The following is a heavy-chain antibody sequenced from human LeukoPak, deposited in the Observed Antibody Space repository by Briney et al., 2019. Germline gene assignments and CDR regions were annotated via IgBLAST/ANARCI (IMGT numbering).Heavy chain of an antibody. CDR2: IRYDGSNK. CDR3: AKVTTVTTNDHYFDY. CDR1: GFTFRSYG. J-gene: IGHJ4*02. V-gene: IGHV3-30*02. D-gene: IGHD4-17*01. Sequence: GGSLRLSCAASGFTFRSYGMHWVRQAPGKGLEWVAFIRYDGSNKYYADSVKGRFTISRDNSKNTLYLQMNSLRAEDTAVYYCAKVTTVTTNDHYFDYWGQGTLVTVSS.